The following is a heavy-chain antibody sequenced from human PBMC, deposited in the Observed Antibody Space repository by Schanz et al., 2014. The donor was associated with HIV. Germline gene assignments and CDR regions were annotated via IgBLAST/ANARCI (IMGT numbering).Heavy chain of an antibody. D-gene: IGHD1-26*01. J-gene: IGHJ2*01. Sequence: QVQLVQSGAEVREPGASVKVSCKASGYTFFDYDINWVRQAPGQGLEWMGWVNPESGNTGMADKFLGRLSLTRFTSTGTAYMELDSLRSEDTAIYYCVRAASFHFDKEGYYRNWYFDFWGRGTLVAVSS. CDR2: VNPESGNT. V-gene: IGHV1-8*02. CDR3: VRAASFHFDKEGYYRNWYFDF. CDR1: GYTFFDYD.